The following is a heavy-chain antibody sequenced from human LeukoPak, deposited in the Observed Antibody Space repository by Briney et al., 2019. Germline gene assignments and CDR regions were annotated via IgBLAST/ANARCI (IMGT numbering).Heavy chain of an antibody. Sequence: GGSLRLSWAGSGFTFSSFAMNWVRQAPGKGLGGGGAIRGNDESAYYADYVKGRFTISRDNSKNTLYLQLNSLRAEDAAVYYCAKARYYYGSGSYYTDDAFDIWGQGTMVTVSS. CDR2: IRGNDESA. J-gene: IGHJ3*02. D-gene: IGHD3-10*01. CDR3: AKARYYYGSGSYYTDDAFDI. CDR1: GFTFSSFA. V-gene: IGHV3-23*01.